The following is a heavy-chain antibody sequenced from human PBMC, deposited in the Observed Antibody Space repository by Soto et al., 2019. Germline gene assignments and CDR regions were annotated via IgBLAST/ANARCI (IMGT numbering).Heavy chain of an antibody. J-gene: IGHJ4*02. CDR3: ASYSSGYRSFEY. CDR2: ISGYNGNT. Sequence: QVQLVQSGAEVKKPGASVKVSCKASGYTFNSYGISWVRQAPGQGLEWMGWISGYNGNTNYAQKVQGRVTMTTETSTSTAYMELLSLRSYDAAVYYCASYSSGYRSFEYWGPGTLVIVSS. CDR1: GYTFNSYG. V-gene: IGHV1-18*01. D-gene: IGHD3-22*01.